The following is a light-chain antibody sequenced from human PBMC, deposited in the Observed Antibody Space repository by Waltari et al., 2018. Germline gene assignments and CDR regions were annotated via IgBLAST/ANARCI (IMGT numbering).Light chain of an antibody. Sequence: QSALTQPRSVSGSPGQSVPIYCTGTSSDLGPNNFVSWYQHHPDQAPQLIIYDINKRPSGVPDRFSGSKSGNTASLTISGLQAEDEADYYCCSCVGRNIYWVFGGGTKLTVL. CDR1: SSDLGPNNF. CDR3: CSCVGRNIYWV. J-gene: IGLJ3*02. CDR2: DIN. V-gene: IGLV2-11*01.